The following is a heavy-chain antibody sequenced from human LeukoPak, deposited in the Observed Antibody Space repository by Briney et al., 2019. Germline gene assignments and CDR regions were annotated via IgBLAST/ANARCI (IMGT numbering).Heavy chain of an antibody. V-gene: IGHV1-69*01. J-gene: IGHJ3*02. CDR1: GGTFSSYA. CDR2: IIPIFGTA. Sequence: GSSVKVSCKASGGTFSSYATSWVRQAPGQGLEWMGGIIPIFGTANYAQKFQGRVTITADESTSTAYMELNSLRYEDTAVYYCAKDREMATGGFDIWGQGTMVTVYS. D-gene: IGHD5-24*01. CDR3: AKDREMATGGFDI.